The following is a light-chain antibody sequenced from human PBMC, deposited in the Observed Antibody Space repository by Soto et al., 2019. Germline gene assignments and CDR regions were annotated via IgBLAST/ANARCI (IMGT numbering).Light chain of an antibody. V-gene: IGLV1-40*01. CDR2: GDN. CDR3: QSYDNSLSHVV. CDR1: SSNIGSFYD. J-gene: IGLJ2*01. Sequence: QSVLTQPPSVSGAPGQRVTIPCTGSSSNIGSFYDVHWYQQLPGTVPKLLIYGDNNRPSGAPDRFSGSKSGTSASLAITGLQPEDEADYYCQSYDNSLSHVVFGGGTKLTVL.